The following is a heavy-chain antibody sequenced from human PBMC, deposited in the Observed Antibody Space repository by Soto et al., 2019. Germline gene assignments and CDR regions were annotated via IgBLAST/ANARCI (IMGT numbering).Heavy chain of an antibody. V-gene: IGHV1-18*01. CDR2: ISAYNGNT. CDR1: GYTFTSYG. J-gene: IGHJ4*02. D-gene: IGHD2-8*01. CDR3: VSWVSANFDY. Sequence: VASVKVSCKASGYTFTSYGISWVRQAPGQGLEWMGWISAYNGNTNYAQKLQGRVTMTTDTSTSTAYMELRSLRSDDTAVYYCVSWVSANFDYWGQGTLVTVSS.